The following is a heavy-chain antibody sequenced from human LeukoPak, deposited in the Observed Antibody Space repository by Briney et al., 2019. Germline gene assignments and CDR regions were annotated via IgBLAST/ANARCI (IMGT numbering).Heavy chain of an antibody. J-gene: IGHJ4*02. CDR2: IYTDGST. Sequence: GGSLRLSCAASGFSVSSNYISWVRQAPGKGLEWVPVIYTDGSTKSADSVKARFTISRDTSKNTVYLQMNSLRVEDTAVYYCARATLDNWGQGTLVTVSS. CDR1: GFSVSSNY. V-gene: IGHV3-53*01. CDR3: ARATLDN.